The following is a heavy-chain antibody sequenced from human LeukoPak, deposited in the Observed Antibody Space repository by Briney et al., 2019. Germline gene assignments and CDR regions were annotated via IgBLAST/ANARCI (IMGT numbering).Heavy chain of an antibody. CDR1: GGSISSGGYS. CDR2: TNHSGST. V-gene: IGHV4-30-2*01. D-gene: IGHD4-17*01. CDR3: ARARARGTSTVTTRYYYYYGMDV. J-gene: IGHJ6*02. Sequence: PSETLSLTCAVSGGSISSGGYSWSWIRQPPGKGLEWIGETNHSGSTNYNPSLKSRVTISVDTSKNQFSLKLSSVTAADTAVYYCARARARGTSTVTTRYYYYYGMDVWGQGTTVTVSS.